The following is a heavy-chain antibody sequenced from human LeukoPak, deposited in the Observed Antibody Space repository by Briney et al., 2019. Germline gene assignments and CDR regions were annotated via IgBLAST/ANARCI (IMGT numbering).Heavy chain of an antibody. Sequence: GGSLRLSCAVSGFTVSSNYMTWVRQAPGKGLEWVAVIWYDGSNKYYADSVKGRFTISRDNSKNTLYLQMNSLRAEDTAVYYCARELISTTWRGNRSYFDLWGRGTLVTVSS. CDR2: IWYDGSNK. V-gene: IGHV3-33*08. CDR3: ARELISTTWRGNRSYFDL. D-gene: IGHD1-1*01. CDR1: GFTVSSNY. J-gene: IGHJ2*01.